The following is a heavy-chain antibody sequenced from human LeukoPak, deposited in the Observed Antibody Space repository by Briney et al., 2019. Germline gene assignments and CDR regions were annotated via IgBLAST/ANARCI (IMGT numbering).Heavy chain of an antibody. CDR3: AREGFCTGSKCPAEY. CDR2: INPNTGGT. V-gene: IGHV1-2*02. Sequence: ASVKVSCKASGFTFTGYYMHWVRQAPGQGLEWMGWINPNTGGTNSAQKFQGRVTMTRDTSISTAYMELKRLSSDDTAVYFCAREGFCTGSKCPAEYWGQGTLVTVSS. CDR1: GFTFTGYY. J-gene: IGHJ4*02. D-gene: IGHD2-8*02.